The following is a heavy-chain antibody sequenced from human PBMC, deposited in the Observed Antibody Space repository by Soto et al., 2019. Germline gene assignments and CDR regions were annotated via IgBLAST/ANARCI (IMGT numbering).Heavy chain of an antibody. J-gene: IGHJ5*01. CDR1: GGSMSRGIYY. CDR3: ARAVSYYDINWFDS. V-gene: IGHV4-30-4*01. D-gene: IGHD3-22*01. Sequence: SETLSLTCTVSGGSMSRGIYYWSWIRQPPGKGLEWIAFISYSGTAHYSASLRSRVSISVDTSKNQFSLDLSSVTAADTAVYYCARAVSYYDINWFDSLGQGTLVT. CDR2: ISYSGTA.